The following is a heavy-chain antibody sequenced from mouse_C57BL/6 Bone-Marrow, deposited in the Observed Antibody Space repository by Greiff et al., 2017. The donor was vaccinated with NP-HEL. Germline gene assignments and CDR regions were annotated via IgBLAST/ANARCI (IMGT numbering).Heavy chain of an antibody. V-gene: IGHV5-4*01. Sequence: EVQLVESGGGLVKPGGSLKLSCAASGFTFSSYAMSWVRQTPEKRLEWVATISDGGSYTYYPDNVKGRFTISRDNAKNNLYLQMSHLKSVDTAMYYCARDRDSNYLAWFAYWGQGTLVTVSA. CDR1: GFTFSSYA. CDR3: ARDRDSNYLAWFAY. J-gene: IGHJ3*01. CDR2: ISDGGSYT. D-gene: IGHD2-5*01.